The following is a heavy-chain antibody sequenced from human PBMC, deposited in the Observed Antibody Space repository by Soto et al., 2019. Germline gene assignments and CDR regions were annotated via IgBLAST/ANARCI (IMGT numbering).Heavy chain of an antibody. J-gene: IGHJ6*02. D-gene: IGHD6-19*01. CDR2: ISSSSSYI. V-gene: IGHV3-21*01. CDR3: ARDRIAVAGKKTYGMDV. CDR1: GFTFSSYS. Sequence: GGSLRLSCAASGFTFSSYSMNWVRQAPGKGLEWVSSISSSSSYIYYADSVKGRFTISRDNAKNSLYLQMNSLRAEDTAVYYCARDRIAVAGKKTYGMDVSGQGTTVTVSS.